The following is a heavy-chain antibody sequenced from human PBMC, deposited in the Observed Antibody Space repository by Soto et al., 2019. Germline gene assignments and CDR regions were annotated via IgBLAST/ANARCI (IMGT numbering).Heavy chain of an antibody. V-gene: IGHV3-74*01. CDR2: ISDDGSRA. CDR3: TRGTRTSSVGTGAF. Sequence: VGSLRLSCTASGFTFSMYWVHWVRQFPGKGPEWVSRISDDGSRADYADSVKGRFTISRDNAKNTLYLEMHVLRADDTAVYYCTRGTRTSSVGTGAFWGQGTPVTVSS. CDR1: GFTFSMYW. D-gene: IGHD2-2*01. J-gene: IGHJ4*02.